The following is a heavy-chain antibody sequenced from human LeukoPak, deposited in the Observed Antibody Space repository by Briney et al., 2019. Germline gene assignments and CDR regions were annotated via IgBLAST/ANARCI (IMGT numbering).Heavy chain of an antibody. CDR3: ARARPLGVSYYFDY. V-gene: IGHV3-7*01. D-gene: IGHD5/OR15-5a*01. CDR2: IKQDGSEK. J-gene: IGHJ4*02. Sequence: PGGSLRLSRAASGFTFSSYWMSWVRQAPGKGLEWVANIKQDGSEKYYVDSVKGRFTISRDNAKNSLYLQMNSLRAEDTAVYYCARARPLGVSYYFDYWGQGTLVTVSS. CDR1: GFTFSSYW.